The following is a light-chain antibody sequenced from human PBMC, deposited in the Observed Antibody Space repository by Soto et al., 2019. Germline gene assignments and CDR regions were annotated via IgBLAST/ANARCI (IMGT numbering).Light chain of an antibody. V-gene: IGKV1-5*03. CDR1: QSISSW. J-gene: IGKJ1*01. CDR2: KAS. CDR3: QQYETYWT. Sequence: IQMAQSPSTLSASVGDRVTITCRASQSISSWLAWYQQKPGKAPKLLIHKASTLESGVPSRFSGSGFGTEFTLTISSLQPDDFATYYCQQYETYWTFGQGTKVDIK.